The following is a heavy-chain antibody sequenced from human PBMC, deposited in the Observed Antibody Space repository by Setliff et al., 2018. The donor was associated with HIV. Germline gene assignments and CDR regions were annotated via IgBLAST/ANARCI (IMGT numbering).Heavy chain of an antibody. CDR1: GYSFTNHY. Sequence: ASVKVSCKASGYSFTNHYMHWVRQAPGQGLEWVGVINPTGGSTRNTQKFQGRVAMTRDTSTSTVYMELSSLRSEDTAVYYCATAPWIQLWLGVYWGQGTLVTVSS. CDR2: INPTGGST. J-gene: IGHJ4*02. V-gene: IGHV1-46*01. CDR3: ATAPWIQLWLGVY. D-gene: IGHD5-18*01.